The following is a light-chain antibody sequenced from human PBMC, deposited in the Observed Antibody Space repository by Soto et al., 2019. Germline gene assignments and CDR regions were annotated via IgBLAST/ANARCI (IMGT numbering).Light chain of an antibody. CDR1: QSISSW. V-gene: IGKV1-5*01. J-gene: IGKJ1*01. CDR3: QQYNSYWT. Sequence: DIQMTQSPSTLSASVGDRVTITCRASQSISSWLAWYQQKPGKAPKLLIYDASSLESGVPSRFSGSGSGTEFTLTISNLQPDDFATYYFQQYNSYWTFGQGTKVEIK. CDR2: DAS.